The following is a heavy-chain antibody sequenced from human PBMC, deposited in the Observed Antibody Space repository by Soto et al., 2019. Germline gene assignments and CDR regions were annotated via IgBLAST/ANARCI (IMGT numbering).Heavy chain of an antibody. J-gene: IGHJ4*02. CDR2: ISSSSSYI. D-gene: IGHD6-19*01. V-gene: IGHV3-21*01. Sequence: EVQLVESGGGLVKPGGSLRLSCAASGFTFSSYSMNWVRQAPGKGLEWVSSISSSSSYIYYADSVKGRFTISRDNAKSSLYLQMNSLRAEDTAVYYCARDRSSGWYASSYYWGQGTLVTVSS. CDR1: GFTFSSYS. CDR3: ARDRSSGWYASSYY.